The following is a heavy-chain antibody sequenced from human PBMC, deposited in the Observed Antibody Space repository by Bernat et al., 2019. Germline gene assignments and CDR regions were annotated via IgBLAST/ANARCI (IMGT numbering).Heavy chain of an antibody. Sequence: QVQLQESGPGLVKPSETLSLTCTVSGGSVSSDSYYWSWIRQPPGKGLEWIGYIYYSGSTKYNPSLKSRATISVDTSKNQFSLKVSSVTAADTAVYYCAGEGGSYLGIDYWGQGTLVTVSS. V-gene: IGHV4-61*01. CDR1: GGSVSSDSYY. D-gene: IGHD1-26*01. CDR2: IYYSGST. J-gene: IGHJ4*02. CDR3: AGEGGSYLGIDY.